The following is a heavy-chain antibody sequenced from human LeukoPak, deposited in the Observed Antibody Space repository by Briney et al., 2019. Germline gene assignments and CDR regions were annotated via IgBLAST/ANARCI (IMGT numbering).Heavy chain of an antibody. Sequence: GGSLRLSCAASGFTFRSYAMYWVRQAPGKGLEYVSAISSNRDNTYYASSVKGRFTTSRDNSKNTLYLQMGSLRAEDMAVYYARGGVGAYNWFDPWGQGTLVTVSS. CDR1: GFTFRSYA. J-gene: IGHJ5*02. D-gene: IGHD1-26*01. CDR3: ARGGVGAYNWFDP. CDR2: ISSNRDNT. V-gene: IGHV3-64*01.